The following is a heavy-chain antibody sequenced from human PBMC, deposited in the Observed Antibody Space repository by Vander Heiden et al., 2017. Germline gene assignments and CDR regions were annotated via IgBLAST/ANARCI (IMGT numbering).Heavy chain of an antibody. CDR3: ARERQLGLRHGNSGMDV. D-gene: IGHD4-17*01. Sequence: EVQLVESGGGVVRPGGSLRLSCAASGFTFDDYGMSWVRQAPGKVLGWVSGINWNGGSTGYADSVKGRFTISRDNAKNSLYLQMNSLRAEDTALYYCARERQLGLRHGNSGMDVWGQGTTVTVSS. J-gene: IGHJ6*02. CDR1: GFTFDDYG. V-gene: IGHV3-20*04. CDR2: INWNGGST.